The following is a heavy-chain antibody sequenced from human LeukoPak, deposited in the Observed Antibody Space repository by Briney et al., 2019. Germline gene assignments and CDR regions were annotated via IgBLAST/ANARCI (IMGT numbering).Heavy chain of an antibody. CDR3: AREGEDYYDSSGYYFDY. D-gene: IGHD3-22*01. J-gene: IGHJ4*02. V-gene: IGHV3-53*01. Sequence: GGSLRLSCAASGFTVSSNYMSWVRQAPGKGLEWVSVIYSGGSTYYADSVKGRFTISRDHSKKTLYLQMNSLRAEDTAVYYGAREGEDYYDSSGYYFDYWGQGTLVTVSS. CDR1: GFTVSSNY. CDR2: IYSGGST.